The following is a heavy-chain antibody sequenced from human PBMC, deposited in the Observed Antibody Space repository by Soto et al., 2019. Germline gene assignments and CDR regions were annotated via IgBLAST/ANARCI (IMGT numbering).Heavy chain of an antibody. D-gene: IGHD6-13*01. CDR2: INSDGSST. Sequence: EVQLVESGGGLVQPGGSLRLSCAAGVFTFSSYWMHWVRQAPGKGLVWVSRINSDGSSTSYADSVKGRFTISRDNAKNTLYLQMNSLRAEDTAVYYCARYSSNWHASDYWGQGTLVTVSS. J-gene: IGHJ4*02. CDR3: ARYSSNWHASDY. V-gene: IGHV3-74*01. CDR1: VFTFSSYW.